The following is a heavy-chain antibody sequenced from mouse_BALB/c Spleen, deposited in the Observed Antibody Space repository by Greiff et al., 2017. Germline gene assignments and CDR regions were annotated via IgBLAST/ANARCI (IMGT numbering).Heavy chain of an antibody. CDR2: ISSGSSTI. CDR1: GFTFSSFG. D-gene: IGHD2-10*02. J-gene: IGHJ1*01. CDR3: ERKAKTYGNYWYFDV. V-gene: IGHV5-17*02. Sequence: EVQLVESGGGLVQPGGSRKLSCAASGFTFSSFGMHWVRQAPEKGLEWVAYISSGSSTIYYADTVKGRFTISRDNPKNTLFLQMTSLRSEDTAMYYCERKAKTYGNYWYFDVWGAGTTVTVAS.